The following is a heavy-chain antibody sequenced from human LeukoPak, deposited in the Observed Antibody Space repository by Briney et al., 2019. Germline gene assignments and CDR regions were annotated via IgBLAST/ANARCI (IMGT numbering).Heavy chain of an antibody. CDR3: ARGLVAGTIYYYYYMDV. V-gene: IGHV1-2*02. CDR2: INPNSGGT. Sequence: ASVTVSCKASGYTFTGYYMHWVRQAPGQGLEWMGWINPNSGGTNYAQKFQGRVTMTRDTSISTAYMELSRLRSDDTAVYYCARGLVAGTIYYYYYMDVWGKGTTVTISS. D-gene: IGHD6-19*01. CDR1: GYTFTGYY. J-gene: IGHJ6*03.